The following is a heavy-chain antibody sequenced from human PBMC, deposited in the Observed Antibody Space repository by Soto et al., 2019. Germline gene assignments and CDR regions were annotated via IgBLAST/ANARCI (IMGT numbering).Heavy chain of an antibody. J-gene: IGHJ4*02. Sequence: VGSLRLSCAASGFTFSDYWMTWVRQAPGKGLEWVANIKQDGSEQYYVDSVKDRFTISRDNAKNSLSLQMDSLRAEDTAVYYCARGDYGGDSGAYWGQGTLVTVSS. CDR3: ARGDYGGDSGAY. D-gene: IGHD4-17*01. CDR2: IKQDGSEQ. CDR1: GFTFSDYW. V-gene: IGHV3-7*03.